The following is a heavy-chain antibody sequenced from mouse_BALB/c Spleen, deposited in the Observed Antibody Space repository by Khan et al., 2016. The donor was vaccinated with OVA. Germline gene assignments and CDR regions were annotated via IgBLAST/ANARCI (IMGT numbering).Heavy chain of an antibody. D-gene: IGHD2-12*01. J-gene: IGHJ4*01. CDR1: GYTFTNYG. CDR2: INTFTGEP. Sequence: QIQLVQSGPEMKKPGETVKISCKASGYTFTNYGMNWVKQSPGKALKWMGWINTFTGEPTYADDFKGRFAFSLETSASTAYLQINNLKNEDTATYFCARHPYCSYSLDHWGQGTSVTVSS. V-gene: IGHV9-3-1*01. CDR3: ARHPYCSYSLDH.